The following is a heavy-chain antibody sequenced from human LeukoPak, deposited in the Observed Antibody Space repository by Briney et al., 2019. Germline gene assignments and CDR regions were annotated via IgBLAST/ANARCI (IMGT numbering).Heavy chain of an antibody. CDR3: ARGYSSSWLDY. Sequence: ASVKVSCKASGYTFTGYYMHWVRQAPGQGLEWMGRINPNNGGTNYAQRFQGRVTMTTDTSINTAYLELSRLRSDDTAVYYCARGYSSSWLDYWGQGTLVTVSS. CDR2: INPNNGGT. D-gene: IGHD6-13*01. CDR1: GYTFTGYY. J-gene: IGHJ4*02. V-gene: IGHV1-2*06.